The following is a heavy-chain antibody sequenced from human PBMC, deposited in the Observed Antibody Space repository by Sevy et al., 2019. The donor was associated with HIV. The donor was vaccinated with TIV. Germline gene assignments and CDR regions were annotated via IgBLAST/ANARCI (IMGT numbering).Heavy chain of an antibody. D-gene: IGHD3-10*01. CDR2: IYGGGCT. V-gene: IGHV4-38-2*02. J-gene: IGHJ4*02. Sequence: SETLSLTCTVSGFSISSDYYWGWSRQPPGKGLGGIGSIYGGGCTYYNPSLKSRVTISIDTSKNQFSLKLSSVTAEATAVYYCARDYYGSGSYYDLVYWGQGTLVTLSS. CDR1: GFSISSDYY. CDR3: ARDYYGSGSYYDLVY.